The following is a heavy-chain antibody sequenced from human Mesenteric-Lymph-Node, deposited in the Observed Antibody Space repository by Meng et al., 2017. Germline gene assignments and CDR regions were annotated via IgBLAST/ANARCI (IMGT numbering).Heavy chain of an antibody. J-gene: IGHJ6*02. V-gene: IGHV4-4*02. CDR2: IYHSGST. CDR3: ARSVVTYYYYGMDV. D-gene: IGHD4-23*01. CDR1: GGSISSSNW. Sequence: SETLSLTCAVSGGSISSSNWWSWVRQPPGKGLEWIGEIYHSGSTNYNPSLKSRVTISVDKSKNQFSLKLSSVTAADTAVYYCARSVVTYYYYGMDVWGQGTTVTVSS.